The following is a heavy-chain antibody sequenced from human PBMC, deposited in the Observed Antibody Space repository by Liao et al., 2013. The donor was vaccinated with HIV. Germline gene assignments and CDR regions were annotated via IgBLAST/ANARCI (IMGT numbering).Heavy chain of an antibody. Sequence: QVQLQESGPGLVKPSETLSLTCTVSGGSISSYYWSWIRQPAGKGLEWIGRIYSSGSANYNPSLKSRVTMSIDTSKNQFSLNLTSVTAADTAVYYCARGQAMVTYDYWGQGTLVTVSS. CDR1: GGSISSYY. V-gene: IGHV4-4*07. J-gene: IGHJ4*02. CDR2: IYSSGSA. D-gene: IGHD5-18*01. CDR3: ARGQAMVTYDY.